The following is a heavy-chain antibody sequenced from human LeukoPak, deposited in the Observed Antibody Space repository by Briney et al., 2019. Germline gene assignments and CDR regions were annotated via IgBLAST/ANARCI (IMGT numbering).Heavy chain of an antibody. CDR1: GSSFTSYW. V-gene: IGHV5-51*01. D-gene: IGHD5-18*01. CDR3: ARSSQRGYSYGYGFDI. Sequence: GESLKISSKASGSSFTSYWIGWVRQMPGKGLKRMGIIYPGGSDTRYSPSFQGQATISADKSISTAYLQWSSLKASDTAMYYCARSSQRGYSYGYGFDIWGQGTMVTVSS. J-gene: IGHJ3*02. CDR2: IYPGGSDT.